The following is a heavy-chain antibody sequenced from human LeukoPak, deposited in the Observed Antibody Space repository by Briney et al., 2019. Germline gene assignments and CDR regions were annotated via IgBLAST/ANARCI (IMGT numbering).Heavy chain of an antibody. V-gene: IGHV1-46*01. J-gene: IGHJ4*02. CDR1: GYTFARYY. CDR3: ATVTYYYDSSGYQFDY. D-gene: IGHD3-22*01. CDR2: INPSGGST. Sequence: ASVKVSCKASGYTFARYYIHWVRQAPGQGLEWMGIINPSGGSTRYAQKFQGRVTMTRDTSTSTVYMELSSLRSDDAAVYYCATVTYYYDSSGYQFDYWGQGTLVTVSS.